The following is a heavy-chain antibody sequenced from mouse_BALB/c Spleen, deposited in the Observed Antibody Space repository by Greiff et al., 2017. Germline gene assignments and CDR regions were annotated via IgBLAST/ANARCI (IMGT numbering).Heavy chain of an antibody. CDR3: ARSPSGYYAMDY. Sequence: EVQGVESGGGLVQPGGSRKLSCAASGFTFSSFGMHWVRQAPEKGLEWVAYISSGSSTIYYADTVKGRFTISRDNPKNTLFLQMTSLRSEDTAMYYCARSPSGYYAMDYWGQGTSVTVSS. CDR1: GFTFSSFG. V-gene: IGHV5-17*02. CDR2: ISSGSSTI. D-gene: IGHD3-1*01. J-gene: IGHJ4*01.